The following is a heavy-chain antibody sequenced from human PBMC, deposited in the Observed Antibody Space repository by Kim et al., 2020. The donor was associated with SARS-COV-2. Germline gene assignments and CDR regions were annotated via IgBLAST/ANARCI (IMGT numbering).Heavy chain of an antibody. CDR2: ISGSGGST. J-gene: IGHJ6*02. CDR3: AKLLARGEEYYYYYGMDV. D-gene: IGHD3-16*01. V-gene: IGHV3-23*01. CDR1: GFTFSSYA. Sequence: GGSLRLSCAASGFTFSSYAMSWVRQAPGKGLEWVSAISGSGGSTYYADSVKGRFTISRDNSKNTLYLQMNSLRAEDTAVYYCAKLLARGEEYYYYYGMDVWSRGTTVTVSS.